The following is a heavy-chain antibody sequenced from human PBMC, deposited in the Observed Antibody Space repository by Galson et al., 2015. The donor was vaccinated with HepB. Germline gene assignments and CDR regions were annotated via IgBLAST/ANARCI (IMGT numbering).Heavy chain of an antibody. V-gene: IGHV3-11*03. CDR3: ARNGYGDYLDY. CDR2: ISSSSSYT. CDR1: GFTFSDYY. D-gene: IGHD4-17*01. Sequence: SLRLSCAASGFTFSDYYMSWIRQAPGTGLEWVSYISSSSSYTNYADSVKGRFTISRDNAKNSLYLQMNCLRAEDTAVYYCARNGYGDYLDYWGQGTLVTVSS. J-gene: IGHJ4*02.